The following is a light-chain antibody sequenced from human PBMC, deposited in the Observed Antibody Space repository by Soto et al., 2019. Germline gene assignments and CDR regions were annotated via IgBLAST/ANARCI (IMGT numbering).Light chain of an antibody. V-gene: IGKV3-20*01. CDR2: AAS. CDR3: QQYGSSPRT. J-gene: IGKJ1*01. CDR1: QSVSRNY. Sequence: EIVLTQSPGTLSLSPGERATLSCRASQSVSRNYLAWYQHKPGQAPRLLIYAASSRATGIPDRFSGSGSGTDFTLTISRLEPEDFAVYYCQQYGSSPRTFGQGTTVEIK.